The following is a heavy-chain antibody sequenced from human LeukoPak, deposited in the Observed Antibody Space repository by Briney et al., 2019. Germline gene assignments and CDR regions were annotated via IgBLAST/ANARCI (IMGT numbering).Heavy chain of an antibody. CDR3: ARHPYGGNSDFQH. CDR2: IYCSRST. J-gene: IGHJ1*01. Sequence: SETLSLTCTVSGNSISSGDYYWSWIRQPHGKGLEWIGSIYCSRSTYSKSSLKSRLTMSVDTSKNQFSLKLSSVTAADTAVYYCARHPYGGNSDFQHWGQGTLVIVSS. CDR1: GNSISSGDYY. D-gene: IGHD4-23*01. V-gene: IGHV4-30-4*01.